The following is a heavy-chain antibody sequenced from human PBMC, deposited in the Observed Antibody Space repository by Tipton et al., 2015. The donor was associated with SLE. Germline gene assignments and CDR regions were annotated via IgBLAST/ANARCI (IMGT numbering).Heavy chain of an antibody. CDR1: GGSISSSSYY. J-gene: IGHJ4*02. V-gene: IGHV4-39*07. CDR2: IYYSGST. D-gene: IGHD5-18*01. Sequence: TLSLTCTVPGGSISSSSYYWGWIRQPPGKGLEWIGSIYYSGSTYYNPSLKSRVTISVDTSKNQFSLKLSSVTAADTAVYYCARVQLCFDYWGQGTLVTVSS. CDR3: ARVQLCFDY.